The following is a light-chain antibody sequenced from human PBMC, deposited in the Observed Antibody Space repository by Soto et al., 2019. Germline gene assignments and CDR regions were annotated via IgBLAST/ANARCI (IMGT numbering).Light chain of an antibody. J-gene: IGKJ5*01. Sequence: DIVLTQSPGTLSLSPGERATLSCRASQSVSSNLAWYQQKPGQAPRLLIYGASTRATGVPARFSGSGSGTDFSLTISSLEPEDVAVYYCQQRSQWPPMTFGQGTRLEIK. CDR1: QSVSSN. CDR2: GAS. CDR3: QQRSQWPPMT. V-gene: IGKV3-11*01.